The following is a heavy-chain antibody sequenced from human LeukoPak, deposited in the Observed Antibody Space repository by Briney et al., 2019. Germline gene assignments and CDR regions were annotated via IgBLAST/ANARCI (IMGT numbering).Heavy chain of an antibody. V-gene: IGHV5-51*01. Sequence: GESLKISCKGSGYSFTSYWIGWVRQMAGKGLEWMGIIYPGDSDTRYSPSFQGQVTISADKSISTAYLQWSSLEASDTAMYYCARHVYHGGSWHRGFDYWGQGTLVTVSS. CDR2: IYPGDSDT. J-gene: IGHJ4*02. CDR3: ARHVYHGGSWHRGFDY. D-gene: IGHD2-15*01. CDR1: GYSFTSYW.